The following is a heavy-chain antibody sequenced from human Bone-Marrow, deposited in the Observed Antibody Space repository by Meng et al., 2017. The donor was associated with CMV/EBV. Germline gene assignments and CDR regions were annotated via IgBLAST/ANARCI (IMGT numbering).Heavy chain of an antibody. CDR1: GGSVSDDY. V-gene: IGHV4-59*02. CDR2: FYYSGNT. CDR3: ARGEGIVATTNNWFDP. Sequence: GSLRLSCTVSGGSVSDDYWSWIRQPPGKGLEWIGYFYYSGNTNYNPSLKSRITISVDTSKNQFSLKLTSVAAADTAIYYCARGEGIVATTNNWFDPWGQGTLATVSS. J-gene: IGHJ5*02. D-gene: IGHD5-12*01.